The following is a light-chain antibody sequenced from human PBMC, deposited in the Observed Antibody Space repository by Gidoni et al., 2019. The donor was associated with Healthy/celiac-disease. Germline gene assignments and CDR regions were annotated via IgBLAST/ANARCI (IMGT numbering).Light chain of an antibody. CDR2: DAS. J-gene: IGKJ4*01. CDR1: QSVSSY. CDR3: QQRSNWPPVLT. V-gene: IGKV3-11*01. Sequence: DIVLTQSPATLSLSPGERATLSCRASQSVSSYLAWYQQKPGQAPSLLIYDASNRATGIPARFSGSGSGTDFTLTISSLEPEDFAVYYCQQRSNWPPVLTFGGGTKVEIK.